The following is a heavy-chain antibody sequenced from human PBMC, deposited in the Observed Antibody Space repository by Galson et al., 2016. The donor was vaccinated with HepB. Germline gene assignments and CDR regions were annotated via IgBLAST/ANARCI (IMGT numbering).Heavy chain of an antibody. Sequence: SLRLSCAASGFSFSTYTMNWVRQAPGKGLEWVASISSSSATIYYVDSVKGRFAVSRDNAKNSVYLQMNSLRVEDTAVYYCTRDGALPGGWVWIDPWGQGTLSSSPQ. CDR1: GFSFSTYT. CDR3: TRDGALPGGWVWIDP. D-gene: IGHD6-19*01. J-gene: IGHJ5*02. V-gene: IGHV3-48*04. CDR2: ISSSSATI.